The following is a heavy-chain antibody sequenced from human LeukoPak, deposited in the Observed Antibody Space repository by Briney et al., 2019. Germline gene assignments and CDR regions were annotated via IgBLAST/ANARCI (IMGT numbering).Heavy chain of an antibody. D-gene: IGHD3-3*01. Sequence: GGSLRLSCEASGFTFNKFAMSWVRQAPGKGLEWVAVIWYDGSNKYYADSVKGRFTISRDNSKNTLYLQMNSLRAEDTAVYYCAGDAVFGAAKYYYGMDVWGQGTTVTVSS. CDR1: GFTFNKFA. V-gene: IGHV3-33*07. CDR3: AGDAVFGAAKYYYGMDV. CDR2: IWYDGSNK. J-gene: IGHJ6*02.